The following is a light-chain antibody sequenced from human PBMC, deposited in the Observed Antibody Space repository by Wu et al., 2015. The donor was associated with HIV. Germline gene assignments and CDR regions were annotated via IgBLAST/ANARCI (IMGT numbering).Light chain of an antibody. CDR1: QTINSNY. CDR3: QQRGDWPGVT. J-gene: IGKJ3*01. CDR2: GAS. V-gene: IGKV3-11*01. Sequence: EIVFTQSPGTLSLSPGERASLSCRASQTINSNYLAWYQQKPGQAPRLLIYGASNRAAGIPVRFSGSGSGTDFTLTISNLEPEDSAIYYCQQRGDWPGVTFGLGPSAYQT.